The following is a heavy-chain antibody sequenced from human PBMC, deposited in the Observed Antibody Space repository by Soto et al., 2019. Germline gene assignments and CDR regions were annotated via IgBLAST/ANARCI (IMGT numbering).Heavy chain of an antibody. CDR1: GFTFSSYG. CDR3: AKSLRYFDWLNSSWFDP. CDR2: ISYDGNNK. J-gene: IGHJ5*02. Sequence: QAGGSLRLSCAASGFTFSSYGMHWVRQAPGKGLEWVAVISYDGNNKYYADSVKGRFTISRDNSKNTLYLQMNSLRAEDTAVYYCAKSLRYFDWLNSSWFDPWGQGTLVTVSS. V-gene: IGHV3-30*18. D-gene: IGHD3-9*01.